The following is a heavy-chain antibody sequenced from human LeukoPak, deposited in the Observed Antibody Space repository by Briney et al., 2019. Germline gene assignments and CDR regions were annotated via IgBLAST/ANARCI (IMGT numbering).Heavy chain of an antibody. Sequence: GGPLRLSCAASGFTFSSYGMHWVRQAPGKGLEWVAFIRYDGSNKYYADSVKGRFTISRDNSKNTLYLQMNSLRAEDTAVYYCAKEGVGVNYFDYWGQGTLVTVSS. CDR2: IRYDGSNK. CDR3: AKEGVGVNYFDY. CDR1: GFTFSSYG. J-gene: IGHJ4*02. D-gene: IGHD3-10*01. V-gene: IGHV3-30*02.